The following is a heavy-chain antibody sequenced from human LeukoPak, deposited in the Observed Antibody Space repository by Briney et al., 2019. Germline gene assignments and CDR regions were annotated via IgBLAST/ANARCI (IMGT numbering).Heavy chain of an antibody. CDR2: ISYDGSNK. CDR3: ARALEMAYYYYYYGMDV. V-gene: IGHV3-30*04. CDR1: GFTFSSYA. J-gene: IGHJ6*02. D-gene: IGHD5-24*01. Sequence: GGSLRLSCAASGFTFSSYAMHWVRQAPGKGLEWVAFISYDGSNKYYADSVKGRFSISRDNSKNTLYLQMNSLRAEDTAVYYCARALEMAYYYYYYGMDVWGQGITVTVSS.